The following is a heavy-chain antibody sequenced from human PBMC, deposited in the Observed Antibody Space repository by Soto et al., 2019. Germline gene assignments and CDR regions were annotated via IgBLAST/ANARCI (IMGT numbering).Heavy chain of an antibody. Sequence: QVQLVESGGGVVQPGRSLRLSCAASGFTFSSYAMHWVRQAPGKGLEWVAVISYDGSNKNYADSVKGRFTISRDNSKNTQYLQMNSLRGEDTAVYNCASETGLPAAPPYFDYWGQGTLVTVSS. CDR3: ASETGLPAAPPYFDY. CDR2: ISYDGSNK. D-gene: IGHD2-2*01. J-gene: IGHJ4*02. V-gene: IGHV3-30-3*01. CDR1: GFTFSSYA.